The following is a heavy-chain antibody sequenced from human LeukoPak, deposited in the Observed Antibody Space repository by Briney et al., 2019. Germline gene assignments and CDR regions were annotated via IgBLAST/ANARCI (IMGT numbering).Heavy chain of an antibody. CDR1: AGTCSSYA. CDR3: ARAGDYGSGSLAFDI. D-gene: IGHD3-10*01. CDR2: IIPIFGTA. V-gene: IGHV1-69*06. J-gene: IGHJ3*02. Sequence: SVKVSCKASAGTCSSYAISWVRQAPGQGLEWMGGIIPIFGTANYAQKFQGRVTITADKSTSTAYMELSSLRSEDTAVYYCARAGDYGSGSLAFDIWGQGTMVTVSS.